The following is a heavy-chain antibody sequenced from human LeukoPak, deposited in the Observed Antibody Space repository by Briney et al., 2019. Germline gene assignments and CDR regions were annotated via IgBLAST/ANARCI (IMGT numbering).Heavy chain of an antibody. J-gene: IGHJ4*02. V-gene: IGHV3-21*01. CDR2: ISSSSSYI. CDR1: GFSFSGYG. CDR3: ARGQRIVVVPAAIPPGDY. Sequence: PGGSLRLSCAASGFSFSGYGMHWVRQAPGKGLEWVSSISSSSSYIYYADSVKGRFTISRDNAKNSLYLQMNSLRADDTAVYYCARGQRIVVVPAAIPPGDYWGQGTLVTVSS. D-gene: IGHD2-2*01.